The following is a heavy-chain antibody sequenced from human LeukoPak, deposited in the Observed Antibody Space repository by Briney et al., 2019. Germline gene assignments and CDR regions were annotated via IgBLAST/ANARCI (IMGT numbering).Heavy chain of an antibody. J-gene: IGHJ4*02. CDR2: TGLESVHT. D-gene: IGHD3-10*01. V-gene: IGHV3-23*01. CDR1: RFTFTRHA. CDR3: VRGDDIGKHPTRAYYFDI. Sequence: GGSLRLSCAASRFTFTRHAMSWVRQAPGKGLEWVSTTGLESVHTLCADSVQGRFTVSRDNSRNTLDLQMDNLTVDNTAIYYCVRGDDIGKHPTRAYYFDIWGQGTLVSVSS.